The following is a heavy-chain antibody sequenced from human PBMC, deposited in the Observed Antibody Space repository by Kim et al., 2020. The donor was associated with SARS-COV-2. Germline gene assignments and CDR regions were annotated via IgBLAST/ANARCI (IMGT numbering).Heavy chain of an antibody. J-gene: IGHJ5*02. CDR1: GFTFSSYA. V-gene: IGHV3-30-3*01. D-gene: IGHD3-22*01. CDR3: ARGGYYPLA. CDR2: ISYDGSNK. Sequence: GGSLRLSCAASGFTFSSYAMHWVRQAPGKGLEWVAVISYDGSNKYYADSVKGRFTISRDNSKNTLYLQMNSLRAEDTAVYYCARGGYYPLAWGQGTLVTVSS.